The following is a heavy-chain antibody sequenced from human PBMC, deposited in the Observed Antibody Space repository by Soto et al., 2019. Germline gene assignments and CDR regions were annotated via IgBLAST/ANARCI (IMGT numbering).Heavy chain of an antibody. CDR2: IYYSGST. Sequence: QLQLQESGPGLVKPSETLSLTCTVSGGSISSSSYYWGWIRQPPGKGLEWIGSIYYSGSTYYNPSLKSRVTLSVDPSKNMFPLKLSFGTAADTAVYYCATPFFFLGGGVDSWGQGPLVTVSS. J-gene: IGHJ4*02. CDR1: GGSISSSSYY. V-gene: IGHV4-39*01. CDR3: ATPFFFLGGGVDS. D-gene: IGHD3-10*01.